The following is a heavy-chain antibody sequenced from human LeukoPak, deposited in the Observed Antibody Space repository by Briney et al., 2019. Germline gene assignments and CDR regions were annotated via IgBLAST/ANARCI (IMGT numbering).Heavy chain of an antibody. CDR1: GFTFSDYY. CDR2: ISSSGSTI. CDR3: ARGEGWHCSGSDCFTHWFDP. Sequence: GGSLRLSCAASGFTFSDYYMSWIRQAPGKGLEWVSYISSSGSTIYYADSVKGRFTISRDNAKNTLYLQMNSLRAEDTAVYYCARGEGWHCSGSDCFTHWFDPWGQGALVTVSS. J-gene: IGHJ5*02. D-gene: IGHD2-2*02. V-gene: IGHV3-11*04.